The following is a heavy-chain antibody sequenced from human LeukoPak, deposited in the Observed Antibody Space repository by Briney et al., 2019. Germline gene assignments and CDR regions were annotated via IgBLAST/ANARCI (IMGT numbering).Heavy chain of an antibody. V-gene: IGHV3-7*01. D-gene: IGHD3-22*01. CDR2: INQDGSAQ. J-gene: IGHJ4*02. CDR3: ARDHEGPYYYDSSGYEY. CDR1: GFTFPNYW. Sequence: GGSLRLSCAASGFTFPNYWMNWVRQAPGKGLEWVANINQDGSAQYYLDSVKGRFTISRDNTKQSLFLQMDSLRAEDTALYYCARDHEGPYYYDSSGYEYWGQGTLVTVSS.